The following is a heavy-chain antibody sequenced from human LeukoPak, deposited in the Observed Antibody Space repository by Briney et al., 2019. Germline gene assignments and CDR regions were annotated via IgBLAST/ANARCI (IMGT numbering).Heavy chain of an antibody. CDR2: IYYSGST. V-gene: IGHV4-59*01. CDR3: ARDGAGIYDAFDI. CDR1: GGSISSYY. D-gene: IGHD3-10*01. Sequence: PPETLSLTCTVSGGSISSYYWSWIRQPPGKGLEWIGYIYYSGSTNYNPSLKSRVTISVDTSKNQFSLKLSSVTAADTAVYYCARDGAGIYDAFDIWGQGTMVTVSS. J-gene: IGHJ3*02.